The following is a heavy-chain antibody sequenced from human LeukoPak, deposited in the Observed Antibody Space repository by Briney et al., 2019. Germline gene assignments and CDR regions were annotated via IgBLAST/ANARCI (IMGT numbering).Heavy chain of an antibody. CDR2: INWSGDRI. CDR1: GFTFDDYA. V-gene: IGHV3-9*01. D-gene: IGHD3-22*01. Sequence: PGGSLRLSCAASGFTFDDYAMHWVRQAPGKGLEWVSGINWSGDRIGYADSVKGRFTISRDNAKKSLYLQMNSLRAEDTALYYCARGTKPDSSGYYFDYWGQGTLVTVSS. J-gene: IGHJ4*02. CDR3: ARGTKPDSSGYYFDY.